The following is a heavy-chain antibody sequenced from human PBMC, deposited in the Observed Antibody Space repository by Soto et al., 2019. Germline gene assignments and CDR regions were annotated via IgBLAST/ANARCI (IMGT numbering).Heavy chain of an antibody. CDR3: ARSSITPDV. V-gene: IGHV3-30-3*01. CDR1: GFTFSSYA. J-gene: IGHJ6*02. Sequence: QVQLVESGGGVVQPGRSLRLSCAASGFTFSSYAMHWVRQAPGKGLEWVAVISYYGSNKYYADSVKGRFTISRDNSKNPLYLQMNSLRAEDTAVYYCARSSITPDVWGQGTTVTVSS. CDR2: ISYYGSNK. D-gene: IGHD3-10*01.